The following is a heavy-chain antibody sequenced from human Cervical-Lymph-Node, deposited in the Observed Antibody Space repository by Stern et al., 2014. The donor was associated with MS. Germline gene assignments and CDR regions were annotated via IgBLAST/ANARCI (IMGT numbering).Heavy chain of an antibody. J-gene: IGHJ6*02. V-gene: IGHV1-69*06. D-gene: IGHD2-21*01. CDR3: ARDPAVLIQGSYYGMDV. Sequence: VQLGESGAEVKKPGSSVKVSCKASGGSFSTFAITWVRQAPGHGLEWMAGITPLFGTTNFAHKFQGRVTLTADTSTNTVYMELSSLRSDDTAVYYCARDPAVLIQGSYYGMDVWGQGTTVIVS. CDR1: GGSFSTFA. CDR2: ITPLFGTT.